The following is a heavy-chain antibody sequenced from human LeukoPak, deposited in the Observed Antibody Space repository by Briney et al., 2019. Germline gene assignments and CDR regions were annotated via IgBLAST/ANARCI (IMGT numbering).Heavy chain of an antibody. D-gene: IGHD6-13*01. CDR3: AKPLVSGWSRGGFDY. Sequence: ASVKVSCKASGGTFSSYAISWVRQAPGQGLEWMGGIIPIFGTANYAQTFQGRVTITADESTSTAYMELSSLRSEDTAVYYCAKPLVSGWSRGGFDYWGQGTLVTVSS. J-gene: IGHJ4*02. CDR2: IIPIFGTA. V-gene: IGHV1-69*13. CDR1: GGTFSSYA.